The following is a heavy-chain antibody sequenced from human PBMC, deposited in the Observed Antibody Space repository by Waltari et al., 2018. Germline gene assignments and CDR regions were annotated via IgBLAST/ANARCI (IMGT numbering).Heavy chain of an antibody. J-gene: IGHJ4*02. Sequence: EVQLVESGGGLVQPGGSLRLSCAASGFTFSSYWISWVRQAPGKGLEWVANIKQDGSEKYYVDSVKGRFTISRDNAKNSLYLQMNSLRAEDTAVYYCARYAAGTAVDYWGQGTLVTVSS. CDR2: IKQDGSEK. CDR3: ARYAAGTAVDY. V-gene: IGHV3-7*01. CDR1: GFTFSSYW. D-gene: IGHD6-13*01.